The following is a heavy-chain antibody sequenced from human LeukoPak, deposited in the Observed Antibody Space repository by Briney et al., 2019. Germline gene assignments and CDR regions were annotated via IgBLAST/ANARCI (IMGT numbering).Heavy chain of an antibody. D-gene: IGHD5-12*01. J-gene: IGHJ4*02. CDR2: IIPIFGTA. CDR1: GYTFTTYG. CDR3: SIVATIMGRAGRIDY. V-gene: IGHV1-69*13. Sequence: ASVKVSCKTSGYTFTTYGISWVRQAPGQGLEWMGGIIPIFGTANYAQKFQGRVTITADESTSTAYMELGSLRSEDTAVYYCSIVATIMGRAGRIDYWGQGTLVTVSS.